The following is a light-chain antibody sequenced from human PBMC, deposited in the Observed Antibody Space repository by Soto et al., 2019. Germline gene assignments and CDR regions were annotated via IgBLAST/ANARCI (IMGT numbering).Light chain of an antibody. CDR1: QSVSSY. Sequence: EIVLTQSPATLSLSPGERATLSCRASQSVSSYLAWYQQKPGQAPRLLIYDASNRATGIPAGFSGSGSGTDFTLTISSLEPEDFAVYYCQQRSNWPPPFGQGTRLEIK. V-gene: IGKV3-11*01. CDR2: DAS. CDR3: QQRSNWPPP. J-gene: IGKJ5*01.